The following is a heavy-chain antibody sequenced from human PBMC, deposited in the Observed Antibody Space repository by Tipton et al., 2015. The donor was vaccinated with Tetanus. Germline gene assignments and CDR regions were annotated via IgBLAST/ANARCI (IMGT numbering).Heavy chain of an antibody. Sequence: TLSLTCNVSGVSVTTYHWSWIRQPPGKGLEWIGYITDTGRTNYSPSLKSRVTISMDRSKNQISLQLTSATAADTAVYFCAGVTAQRTELYFDHWGQGTLVTVSS. CDR1: GVSVTTYH. V-gene: IGHV4-59*02. D-gene: IGHD6-13*01. CDR2: ITDTGRT. J-gene: IGHJ4*02. CDR3: AGVTAQRTELYFDH.